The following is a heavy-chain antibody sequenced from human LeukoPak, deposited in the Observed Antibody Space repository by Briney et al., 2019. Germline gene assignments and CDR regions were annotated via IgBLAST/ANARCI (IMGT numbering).Heavy chain of an antibody. CDR2: ISAHNGNT. CDR1: GYTFISYG. V-gene: IGHV1-18*01. Sequence: GASVKVSCKASGYTFISYGISWVRQAPGQGLEWMGWISAHNGNTNYAQKVQGRVTMTTDTSTSTAYMELRSLRSDDTAVYYCARERITMFRGYFDYWGQGTLVTVSS. D-gene: IGHD3-10*01. J-gene: IGHJ4*02. CDR3: ARERITMFRGYFDY.